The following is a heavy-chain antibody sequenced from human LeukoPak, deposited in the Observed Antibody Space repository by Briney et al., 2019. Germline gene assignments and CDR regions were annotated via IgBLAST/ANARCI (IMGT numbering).Heavy chain of an antibody. CDR2: IIPIFGTA. J-gene: IGHJ3*02. CDR3: ARVLHRVGYYYDSSGYHFNGDAFDI. CDR1: GYTFTSYD. D-gene: IGHD3-22*01. Sequence: GASVKVSCKASGYTFTSYDISWVRQAPGQGLEWMGGIIPIFGTANYAQKFQGRVTITADKSTSTAYMELSSLRSEDTAVYYCARVLHRVGYYYDSSGYHFNGDAFDIWGQGTMVTVSS. V-gene: IGHV1-69*06.